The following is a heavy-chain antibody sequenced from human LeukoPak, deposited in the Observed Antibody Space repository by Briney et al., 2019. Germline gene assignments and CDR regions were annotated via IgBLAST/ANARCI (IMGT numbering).Heavy chain of an antibody. CDR1: GASINSDNYY. J-gene: IGHJ5*02. CDR3: ARDQVSRWFYR. CDR2: YHSGST. V-gene: IGHV4-30-4*01. Sequence: SQTLSLTCTVSGASINSDNYYWSWIRQSPGKGLEWLGSYHSGSTDYSPSLRSRVSMSVDTSRNQFSLKVNSVTAADTAVYYCARDQVSRWFYRWGQGILATVSS.